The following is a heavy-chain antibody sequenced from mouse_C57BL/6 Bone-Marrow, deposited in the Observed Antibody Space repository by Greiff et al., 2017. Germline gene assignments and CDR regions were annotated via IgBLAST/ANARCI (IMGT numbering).Heavy chain of an antibody. CDR1: GYTFTSYW. J-gene: IGHJ2*01. CDR3: ARWRFITSVNYFDY. CDR2: IDPSDSYT. D-gene: IGHD1-1*01. Sequence: QVQLQQPGAELVRPGTSVKLSCKASGYTFTSYWMHWVKQRPGQGLEWIGVIDPSDSYTNYNQKFKGKATLTVAPSSSTAYMQLSSLTSVDSAVYYCARWRFITSVNYFDYWGQGTTLTVSS. V-gene: IGHV1-59*01.